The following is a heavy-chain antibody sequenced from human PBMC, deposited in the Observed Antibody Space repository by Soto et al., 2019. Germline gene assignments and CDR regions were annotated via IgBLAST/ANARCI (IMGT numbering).Heavy chain of an antibody. V-gene: IGHV4-4*07. Sequence: PSETLSLTCTVSGGSMTSYYWIWIRQPAGKGLEWIGRVYSSGGTHYNPSLKSRVTISLDTSKNQFSLRLLSVTDADTAVYFCARGQRFSDWFDPWGQGTLVTVPQ. CDR2: VYSSGGT. CDR3: ARGQRFSDWFDP. J-gene: IGHJ5*02. CDR1: GGSMTSYY. D-gene: IGHD3-3*01.